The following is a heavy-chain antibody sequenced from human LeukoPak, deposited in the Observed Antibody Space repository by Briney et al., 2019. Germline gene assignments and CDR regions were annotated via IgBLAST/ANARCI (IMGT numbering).Heavy chain of an antibody. CDR3: AKDTAAAGLDAFDI. CDR1: GFTFDDYA. J-gene: IGHJ3*02. Sequence: GRSLRLSCAASGFTFDDYAMHWVRQAPGKGLEWVSGISWNSGSIGYADSVKGRFTISRDNAKNSLYLQMNSLRAEDTALYYCAKDTAAAGLDAFDIWGQGTMVTVSS. D-gene: IGHD6-13*01. V-gene: IGHV3-9*01. CDR2: ISWNSGSI.